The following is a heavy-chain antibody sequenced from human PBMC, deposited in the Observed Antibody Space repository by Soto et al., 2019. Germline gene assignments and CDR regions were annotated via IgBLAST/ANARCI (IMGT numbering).Heavy chain of an antibody. Sequence: PWGSLRLSCAASGFTFISYGIHFFRQAPGEWLEWVAFISYGGTNEYYADSVKGRFTISRDNFKHTLYLQMNSLRPEDTAVYDCAKGGLYDSSGYYCDYWGRGTLVTVAS. CDR3: AKGGLYDSSGYYCDY. J-gene: IGHJ4*02. V-gene: IGHV3-30*18. CDR1: GFTFISYG. D-gene: IGHD3-22*01. CDR2: ISYGGTNE.